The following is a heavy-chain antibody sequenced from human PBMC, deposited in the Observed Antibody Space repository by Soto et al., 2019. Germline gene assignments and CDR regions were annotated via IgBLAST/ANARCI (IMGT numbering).Heavy chain of an antibody. CDR2: ISSSGSTI. D-gene: IGHD6-19*01. CDR3: ARDRSGWYGFDY. Sequence: GGSLRLSCAASGFTFSSYEMNWVRQAPGKGLEWVSYISSSGSTIYYADSVKGRFTISRGNAKNSLYLQMNSLRAEDTAVYYCARDRSGWYGFDYWGQGTLVTVSS. J-gene: IGHJ4*02. V-gene: IGHV3-48*03. CDR1: GFTFSSYE.